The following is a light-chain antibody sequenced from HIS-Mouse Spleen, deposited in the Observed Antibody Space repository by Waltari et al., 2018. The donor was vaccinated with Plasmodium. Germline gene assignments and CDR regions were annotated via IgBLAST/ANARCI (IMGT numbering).Light chain of an antibody. CDR3: AAWDDSLNGVV. CDR2: SNN. V-gene: IGLV1-44*01. Sequence: QSVLTQPPSASGTPGQRVTIPCSGSSSNIGSNTVNWYHQLPGTAPKLLNYSNNQRPSGVPDRFSGSKSGTSASLAISGLQSEDEADYYCAAWDDSLNGVVFGGGTKLTVL. J-gene: IGLJ2*01. CDR1: SSNIGSNT.